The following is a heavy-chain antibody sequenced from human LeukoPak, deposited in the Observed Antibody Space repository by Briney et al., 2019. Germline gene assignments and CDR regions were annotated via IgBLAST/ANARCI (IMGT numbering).Heavy chain of an antibody. CDR3: ARAKDIVVVPAATFGGDFDY. D-gene: IGHD2-2*01. Sequence: SVKVSCKASGGTFSSYAISWVRQAPGQGLEWMGGIIPIFGTENYAQKFQGRVTITADESTSTAYMEPSSLRSEDTAVYYCARAKDIVVVPAATFGGDFDYWGQGTLVTVSS. CDR2: IIPIFGTE. J-gene: IGHJ4*02. V-gene: IGHV1-69*01. CDR1: GGTFSSYA.